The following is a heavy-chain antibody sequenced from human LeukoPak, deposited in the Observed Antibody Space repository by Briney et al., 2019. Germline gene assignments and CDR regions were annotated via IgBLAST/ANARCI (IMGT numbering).Heavy chain of an antibody. D-gene: IGHD5-18*01. CDR3: ARDESGYSYGLVRY. CDR2: ISSSGSTI. J-gene: IGHJ4*02. V-gene: IGHV3-11*04. Sequence: PGGSLRLSCAASGFTVSVNYMSWIRQAPGKGLEWVSYISSSGSTIYYADSVKGRFTISRDNAKNSLYLQMNSLRAEDTAVYYCARDESGYSYGLVRYWGQGTLVTVSS. CDR1: GFTVSVNY.